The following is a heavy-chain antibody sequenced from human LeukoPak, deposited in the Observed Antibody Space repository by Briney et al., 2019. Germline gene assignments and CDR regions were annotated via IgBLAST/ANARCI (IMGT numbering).Heavy chain of an antibody. Sequence: GGSLRLSCAATGLSVSSNFMSWVRQAPGKGLEWVSVIYGGGSTYYADSVKGRFTISRDKSKNTLYLQMNSLRVEDTAVYYCAEDPNGDYVGAFDMWGQGTMVTVSS. CDR1: GLSVSSNF. CDR3: AEDPNGDYVGAFDM. V-gene: IGHV3-53*01. D-gene: IGHD4-17*01. CDR2: IYGGGST. J-gene: IGHJ3*02.